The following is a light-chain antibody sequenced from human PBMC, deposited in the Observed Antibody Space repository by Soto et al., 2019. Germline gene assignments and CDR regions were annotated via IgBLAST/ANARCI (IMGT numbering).Light chain of an antibody. V-gene: IGLV1-44*01. CDR1: SSNIGSNI. CDR2: TNN. J-gene: IGLJ3*02. Sequence: QSVLTQPPSASGTPGQRVTITCSGRSSNIGSNIVNWYQQLPGTAPKILIYTNNQRPSGVPDRFSDSKSGTSASLAISGLQSEDEAEYYCAAWDGSLQTWVFGGGTKLTVL. CDR3: AAWDGSLQTWV.